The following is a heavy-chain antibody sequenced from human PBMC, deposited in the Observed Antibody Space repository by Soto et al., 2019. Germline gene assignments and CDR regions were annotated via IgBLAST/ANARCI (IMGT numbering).Heavy chain of an antibody. CDR2: IYPGDSDV. V-gene: IGHV5-51*01. D-gene: IGHD3-10*01. Sequence: PGESLKISCKASGYDFPNYWVGWVRQLPGKGLDWMGIIYPGDSDVRYSPSFRGQVTISADKSITTAYLQWSSLKASDTAIYYCTRPRRGYGMDVWGQGTTVTVS. CDR1: GYDFPNYW. CDR3: TRPRRGYGMDV. J-gene: IGHJ6*02.